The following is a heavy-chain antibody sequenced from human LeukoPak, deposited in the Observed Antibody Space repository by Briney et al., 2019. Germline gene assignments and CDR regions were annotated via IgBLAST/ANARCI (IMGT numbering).Heavy chain of an antibody. CDR2: IRGNGDTA. V-gene: IGHV3-23*01. J-gene: IGHJ4*02. D-gene: IGHD1-1*01. CDR3: AKGQELDGGVFDS. Sequence: VQPGGSLILSCAASGFTVSSIAMAWVRQAEGKGVEGVSTIRGNGDTAYNAGTVRGRFAISIDDSKNALFLQMNILRLEDTAIYYCAKGQELDGGVFDSWGQGTRVTVSS. CDR1: GFTVSSIA.